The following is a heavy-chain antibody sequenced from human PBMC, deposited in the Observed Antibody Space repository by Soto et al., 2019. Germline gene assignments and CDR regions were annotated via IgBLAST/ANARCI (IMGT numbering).Heavy chain of an antibody. D-gene: IGHD3-10*01. J-gene: IGHJ4*02. CDR3: AREMRGRTFFDY. CDR2: ITWNGGYK. CDR1: GLTFEEHA. Sequence: EVQLVESGGGLVQPGRSLRLSCIASGLTFEEHAIHWVRQAPGKGLEWVSGITWNGGYKVYANSVKGRFTISRDNAKNSLSLQMNNLGPEDTALYFCAREMRGRTFFDYWGQGALGTVSS. V-gene: IGHV3-9*01.